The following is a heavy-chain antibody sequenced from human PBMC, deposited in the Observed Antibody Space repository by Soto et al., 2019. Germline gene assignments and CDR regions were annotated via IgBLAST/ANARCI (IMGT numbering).Heavy chain of an antibody. Sequence: SLRLSCAASGFTFSSYGMHWVRQAPGKGLEWVAVIWYDGSNKYYADSVKGRFTISRDNSKNTLYLQMNSLRAEDTAVYYCAREDVGVVVVPASSPFDYWGQGTLVTVSS. CDR1: GFTFSSYG. CDR2: IWYDGSNK. J-gene: IGHJ4*02. CDR3: AREDVGVVVVPASSPFDY. V-gene: IGHV3-33*01. D-gene: IGHD2-2*01.